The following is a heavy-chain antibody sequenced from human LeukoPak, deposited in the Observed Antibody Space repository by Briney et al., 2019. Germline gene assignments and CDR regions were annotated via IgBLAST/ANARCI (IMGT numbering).Heavy chain of an antibody. CDR2: INPNSGGT. V-gene: IGHV1-2*02. CDR3: ARDLSKKLVLPQY. D-gene: IGHD2-15*01. Sequence: ASVKVSCKASGYTFTGYYMHWVRQAPGQGLEWMGWINPNSGGTNYAQKFQGRVTMTRDTSISTAYMELSRLRSDDTAVYYCARDLSKKLVLPQYWGQGTLVTVSS. J-gene: IGHJ4*02. CDR1: GYTFTGYY.